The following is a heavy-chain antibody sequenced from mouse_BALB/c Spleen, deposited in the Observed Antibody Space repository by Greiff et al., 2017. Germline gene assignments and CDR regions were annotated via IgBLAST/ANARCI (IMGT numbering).Heavy chain of an antibody. J-gene: IGHJ2*01. V-gene: IGHV14-3*02. CDR3: ARGGDDYAYYFDD. D-gene: IGHD2-4*01. CDR2: IDPANGNT. Sequence: EVQLQQSGAELVKPGASVKLSCTASGFNIKDTYMHWVKQRPEQGLEWIGRIDPANGNTKYDPKFQGKATITADTSSNTAYLQLSSLTSEDTAVYYCARGGDDYAYYFDDWGQGTTLTVSS. CDR1: GFNIKDTY.